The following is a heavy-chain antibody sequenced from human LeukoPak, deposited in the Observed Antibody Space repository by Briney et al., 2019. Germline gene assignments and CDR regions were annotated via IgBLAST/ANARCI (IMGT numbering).Heavy chain of an antibody. Sequence: ASVKVSCKASGYTFTGYYMHCVRQAPGQRLEWRGWINPNIGGRNYAQKFQGRVTMTRNTSISTAYMELSRMSSHDTDVYSCESDFKRGEETPCNWFDPWGQGTLVTVSS. D-gene: IGHD3-3*01. J-gene: IGHJ5*02. CDR2: INPNIGGR. CDR1: GYTFTGYY. CDR3: ESDFKRGEETPCNWFDP. V-gene: IGHV1-2*02.